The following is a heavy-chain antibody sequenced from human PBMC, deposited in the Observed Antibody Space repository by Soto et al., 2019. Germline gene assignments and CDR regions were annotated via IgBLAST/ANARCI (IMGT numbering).Heavy chain of an antibody. V-gene: IGHV4-38-2*02. J-gene: IGHJ3*02. Sequence: SETLSLTCAVSGYPITNGYFWGWIRKPPGKGLEWHGSIYHDGTTNYNPSHKSRAIISVNTSKNQFSLELRSLTAADTAVYSCVRDTSLSLQLGFDIWSQGEMVTVSS. CDR3: VRDTSLSLQLGFDI. D-gene: IGHD3-16*01. CDR1: GYPITNGYF. CDR2: IYHDGTT.